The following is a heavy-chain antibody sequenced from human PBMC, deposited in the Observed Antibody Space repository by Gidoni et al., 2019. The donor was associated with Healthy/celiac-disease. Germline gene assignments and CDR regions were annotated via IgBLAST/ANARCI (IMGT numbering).Heavy chain of an antibody. J-gene: IGHJ6*02. V-gene: IGHV1-69*01. CDR2: IIPIFGTA. CDR1: GGTFSSYA. D-gene: IGHD3-22*01. CDR3: ARAHWNYYDSSGSPYYYYGMDV. Sequence: QVQLVQSGAEVKKPGSSVKVSCKASGGTFSSYAISWVRQAPGQGLEWMGGIIPIFGTANYAQKFQGRVTITADESTSTAYMELSSLRSEDTAVYYCARAHWNYYDSSGSPYYYYGMDVWGQGTTVTVSS.